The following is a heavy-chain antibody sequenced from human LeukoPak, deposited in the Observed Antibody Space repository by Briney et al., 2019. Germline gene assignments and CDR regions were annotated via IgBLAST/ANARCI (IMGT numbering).Heavy chain of an antibody. J-gene: IGHJ4*02. V-gene: IGHV3-30*18. CDR3: AKVPCSGGSCYLDY. CDR1: GFTFSSYG. Sequence: GGSLRLSCAASGFTFSSYGMHWVRQAPGKGLEWVAVISYDGSNKYNADSVKGRFTISRDNSKNTLYLQMNSLRAEDTAVYYCAKVPCSGGSCYLDYWGQGTLVTVSS. D-gene: IGHD2-15*01. CDR2: ISYDGSNK.